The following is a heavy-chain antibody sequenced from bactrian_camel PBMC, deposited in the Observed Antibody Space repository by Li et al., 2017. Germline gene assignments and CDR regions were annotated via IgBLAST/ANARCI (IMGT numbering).Heavy chain of an antibody. CDR3: AADLQPICSGGYCVYEYNY. Sequence: DVQLVESGGGSVQAGGSLSLSCAASGYSHSTVCMGWFRQAPGKEREGVSSSSSGALSLVYADSVKGRFTISRDNAKNTAYLQMNSLKSEDTALCYCAADLQPICSGGYCVYEYNYWGQGTQVTVS. D-gene: IGHD2*01. CDR1: GYSHSTVC. J-gene: IGHJ4*01. V-gene: IGHV3S40*01. CDR2: SSSGALSL.